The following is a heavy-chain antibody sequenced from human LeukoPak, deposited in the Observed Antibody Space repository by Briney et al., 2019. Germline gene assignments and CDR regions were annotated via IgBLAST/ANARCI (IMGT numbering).Heavy chain of an antibody. CDR1: GFTFSSYS. CDR2: ISSSSSYI. J-gene: IGHJ5*02. CDR3: ARDYPGYCSGTSCPTLNWFDP. Sequence: GGSLRLSCAASGFTFSSYSMNWVRQAPGKGLEWVSSISSSSSYIYYADSVKGRFTISRDNAKNSLYLQMNSLRAEDTAVYYCARDYPGYCSGTSCPTLNWFDPWGQGTLVTVSS. V-gene: IGHV3-21*01. D-gene: IGHD2-2*01.